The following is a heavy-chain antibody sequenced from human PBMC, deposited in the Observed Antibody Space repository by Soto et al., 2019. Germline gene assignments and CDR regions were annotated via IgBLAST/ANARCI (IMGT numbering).Heavy chain of an antibody. J-gene: IGHJ6*02. CDR1: GFTFSSYG. V-gene: IGHV3-30*18. CDR2: ISYDGSNK. CDR3: AKDWDSGWYFAYYYYGMDV. Sequence: QVQLVESGGGVVQPGRSLRLSCAASGFTFSSYGTHWVRQAPGKGLEWVAVISYDGSNKYYADSVKGRFTISRDNSKNTLYLQMNSLRADDTAVYYCAKDWDSGWYFAYYYYGMDVRGQGTTVTVSS. D-gene: IGHD6-19*01.